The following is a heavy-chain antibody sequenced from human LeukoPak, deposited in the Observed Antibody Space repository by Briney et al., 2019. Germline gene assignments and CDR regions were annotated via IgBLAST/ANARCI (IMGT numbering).Heavy chain of an antibody. Sequence: GGSLRLSCAASGFSFSSYAMSWVRQAPGKGLEWVSTVTPGHGTYYADSVKGRFSISRDNSKNTLYLQMSSLRAEDTGVYYCAKEGITLIRGGNGMEVWGQGTTVTVSS. CDR1: GFSFSSYA. J-gene: IGHJ6*02. CDR2: VTPGHGT. D-gene: IGHD3-10*01. CDR3: AKEGITLIRGGNGMEV. V-gene: IGHV3-23*01.